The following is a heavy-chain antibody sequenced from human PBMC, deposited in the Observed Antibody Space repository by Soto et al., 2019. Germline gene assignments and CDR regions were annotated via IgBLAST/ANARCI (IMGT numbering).Heavy chain of an antibody. CDR3: TSEGSAAYYYYGMAA. D-gene: IGHD3-9*01. CDR2: IIPIFGTA. Sequence: ASVKVSCKASGGTFSSYAISWVRQAPGQGLEWMGGIIPIFGTANYAQKFQGRVTITADESTSTAYMELSSLRSDDTAIYYCTSEGSAAYYYYGMAAWGQGTTVPVSS. V-gene: IGHV1-69*13. CDR1: GGTFSSYA. J-gene: IGHJ6*02.